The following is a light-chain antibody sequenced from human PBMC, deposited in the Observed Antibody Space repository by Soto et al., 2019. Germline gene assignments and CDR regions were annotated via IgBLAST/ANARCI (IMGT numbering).Light chain of an antibody. J-gene: IGKJ4*01. V-gene: IGKV3-20*01. CDR3: QHYGSSPA. CDR1: QSVSSGY. CDR2: DAS. Sequence: EIVLTQSPGTLSLSPGERATLSCRASQSVSSGYLAWYQHKPGQAPRLLIYDASSRATGIPDRFSGSGSGTDFTLTISRLEPEDFAVYYCQHYGSSPAFGGGTKVEIK.